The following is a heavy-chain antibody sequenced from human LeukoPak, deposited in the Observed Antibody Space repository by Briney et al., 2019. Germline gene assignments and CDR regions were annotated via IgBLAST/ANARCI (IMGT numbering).Heavy chain of an antibody. V-gene: IGHV3-11*01. D-gene: IGHD1-26*01. J-gene: IGHJ4*02. CDR1: GFTFSDYY. Sequence: GGSLRLPCAASGFTFSDYYMSWIRQAPGKGLEWVSYISSSGSTIYYADSVKGRFTISRDNAKNSLYLQMNSLRAEDMALYYCAKDISHLVGATNGFDYWGQGTLVTVSS. CDR3: AKDISHLVGATNGFDY. CDR2: ISSSGSTI.